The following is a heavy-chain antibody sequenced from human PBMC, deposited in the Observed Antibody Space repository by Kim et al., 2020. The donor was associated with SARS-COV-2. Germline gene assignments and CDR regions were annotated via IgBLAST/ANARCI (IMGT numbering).Heavy chain of an antibody. CDR3: AKAHGAAGTEEGYYFDY. D-gene: IGHD1-1*01. CDR2: ISWNSGSI. V-gene: IGHV3-9*01. J-gene: IGHJ4*02. Sequence: GGSLRLSCAASGFTFGDYAMHGVRQAPGKGLEWVSGISWNSGSIGYADSVKGPITISSDNAKNSLYLQMNSLRAEDTTLYYCAKAHGAAGTEEGYYFDYWGQRTLVPVSS. CDR1: GFTFGDYA.